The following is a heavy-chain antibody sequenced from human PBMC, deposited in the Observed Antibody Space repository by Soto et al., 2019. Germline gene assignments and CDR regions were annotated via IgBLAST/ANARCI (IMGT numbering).Heavy chain of an antibody. V-gene: IGHV3-21*01. CDR2: ISSSSSYI. CDR3: ARDPPGAFDI. J-gene: IGHJ3*02. Sequence: GGSLRLCCAASGFTFSSYSMNWVRQAPGKGLEWVSSISSSSSYIYYADSVKGRFTISRDNAKNSLYLQMNSLRAEDTAVYYCARDPPGAFDIWGQGTMVTVSS. CDR1: GFTFSSYS.